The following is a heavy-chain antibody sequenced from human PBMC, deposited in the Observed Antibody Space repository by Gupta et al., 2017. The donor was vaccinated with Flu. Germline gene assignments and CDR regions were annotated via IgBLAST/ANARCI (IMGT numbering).Heavy chain of an antibody. Sequence: TSYWIGWARQMPGKGLEWMGIIYPGDSDSRYRQSFQGQVAFSVDKSLNTAYLHWTSLKASDSGIYYCSKRGDDWGQGTLVTVSS. CDR2: IYPGDSDS. CDR3: SKRGDD. V-gene: IGHV5-51*01. J-gene: IGHJ4*02. D-gene: IGHD3-10*01. CDR1: TSYW.